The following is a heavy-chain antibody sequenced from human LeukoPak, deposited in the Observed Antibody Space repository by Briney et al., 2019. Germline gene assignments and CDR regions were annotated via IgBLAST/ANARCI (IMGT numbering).Heavy chain of an antibody. CDR3: ARVAAARNHDAFDI. D-gene: IGHD6-13*01. CDR1: GYIFIAYY. J-gene: IGHJ3*02. V-gene: IGHV1-2*02. Sequence: ASVKVSCKTSGYIFIAYYMHWVRQAPGQGLEWMGWINPNSGGTNYAQKFQGRVTMTRDTSISTAYMELSRLRSDDTAVYYCARVAAARNHDAFDIWGQGTMVTVSS. CDR2: INPNSGGT.